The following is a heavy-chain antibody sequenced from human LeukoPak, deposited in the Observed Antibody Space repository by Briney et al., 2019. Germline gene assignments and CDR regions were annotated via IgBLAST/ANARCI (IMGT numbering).Heavy chain of an antibody. Sequence: GGSLSLSCAASGFTLSNYVMTWVRQAPGKGLEWVSGISGSGGKTYYADSVKGRFTISRDSSKNTLYLQMNSLRVQDTAVYYCAKEGSQGRPTAEYFQHGGQDTLL. CDR1: GFTLSNYV. CDR3: AKEGSQGRPTAEYFQH. J-gene: IGHJ1*01. V-gene: IGHV3-23*01. CDR2: ISGSGGKT.